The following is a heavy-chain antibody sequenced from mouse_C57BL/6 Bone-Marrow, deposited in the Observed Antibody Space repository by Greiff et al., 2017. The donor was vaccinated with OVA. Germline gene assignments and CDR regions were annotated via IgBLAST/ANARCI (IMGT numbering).Heavy chain of an antibody. D-gene: IGHD1-1*02. CDR3: ARRVLSWFAY. J-gene: IGHJ3*01. Sequence: VKVVESGAELARPGASVKLSCKASGYTFTSYGISWVKQRTGQGLEWIGEIYPRSGNTYYNEKFKGKATLTADKSSSTAYMELRSLTSEDSAVYFCARRVLSWFAYWGQGTLVTVSA. CDR2: IYPRSGNT. V-gene: IGHV1-81*01. CDR1: GYTFTSYG.